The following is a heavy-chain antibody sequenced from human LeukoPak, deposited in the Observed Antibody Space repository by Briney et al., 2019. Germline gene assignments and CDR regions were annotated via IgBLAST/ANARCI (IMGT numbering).Heavy chain of an antibody. CDR3: ARGRGYCSSASCQNWFDP. CDR2: INNSSSYI. D-gene: IGHD2-2*01. V-gene: IGHV3-21*01. Sequence: GGSLRLSCAASRFTFSSYSMNWVRQPPGKGLEWVSSINNSSSYIYYADSVKGRFTISRGNAKNSLYLQMNSLRAEDTAVYYCARGRGYCSSASCQNWFDPWGQGTLVTVSS. CDR1: RFTFSSYS. J-gene: IGHJ5*02.